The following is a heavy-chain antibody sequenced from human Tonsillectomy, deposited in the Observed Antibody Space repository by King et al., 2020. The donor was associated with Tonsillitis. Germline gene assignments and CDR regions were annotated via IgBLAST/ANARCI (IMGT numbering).Heavy chain of an antibody. CDR1: GGSINDHY. V-gene: IGHV4-59*08. J-gene: IGHJ2*01. D-gene: IGHD3-22*01. CDR3: ASAGFSGSYSWYFDL. Sequence: QLQESGPGLVKPSETLSLTCTVSGGSINDHYWSWIRQPPGKGLEWIGYIFYNGNTNYNSSLKSRVTISVDTSKNQFSLKLSSVTAADTAVYYCASAGFSGSYSWYFDLWGHGTLVTVSS. CDR2: IFYNGNT.